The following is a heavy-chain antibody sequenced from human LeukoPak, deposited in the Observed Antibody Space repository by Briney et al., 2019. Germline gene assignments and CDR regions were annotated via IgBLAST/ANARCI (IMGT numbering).Heavy chain of an antibody. J-gene: IGHJ3*02. CDR2: TYYRSNYYN. CDR3: AREGILSAFDI. Sequence: SQTLSLTCAISGDSVSSNSAAWNWIRLSPSRGLEWLGRTYYRSNYYNDYAVSVKSRITINPDTSKNQFSLHLNSVTPEDTAVYYCAREGILSAFDIWGQGTMVTVSS. D-gene: IGHD6-13*01. CDR1: GDSVSSNSAA. V-gene: IGHV6-1*01.